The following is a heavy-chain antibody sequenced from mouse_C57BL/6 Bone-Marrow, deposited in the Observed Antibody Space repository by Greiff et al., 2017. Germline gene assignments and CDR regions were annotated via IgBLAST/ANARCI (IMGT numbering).Heavy chain of an antibody. CDR1: GFNIKDDY. CDR3: SSFDGNYFDF. Sequence: VQLKESGAELVRPGASVKLSCTASGFNIKDDYIHWVKQRPEQGLEWIGWIDPEIGDTEYASKFKGKATITSDTSSNTADLHLSSLTSEDTAVYDCSSFDGNYFDFWGQGTPLTVAS. CDR2: IDPEIGDT. J-gene: IGHJ2*01. D-gene: IGHD2-3*01. V-gene: IGHV14-4*01.